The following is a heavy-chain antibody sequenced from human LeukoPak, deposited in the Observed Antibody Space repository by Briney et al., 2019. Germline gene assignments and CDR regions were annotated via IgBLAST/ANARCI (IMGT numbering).Heavy chain of an antibody. CDR1: GYTVTSYD. CDR3: ARVLYCSGGSCYGRSGYSVYYFGY. Sequence: ASVKVSCKASGYTVTSYDINWVRQATGQGLEWMGWMNPNSGNTGYAQKFQGRVTMTRNTSISTAYMELSSLRSEDTAVYYCARVLYCSGGSCYGRSGYSVYYFGYWGQGTLVTVSS. D-gene: IGHD2-15*01. CDR2: MNPNSGNT. V-gene: IGHV1-8*01. J-gene: IGHJ4*02.